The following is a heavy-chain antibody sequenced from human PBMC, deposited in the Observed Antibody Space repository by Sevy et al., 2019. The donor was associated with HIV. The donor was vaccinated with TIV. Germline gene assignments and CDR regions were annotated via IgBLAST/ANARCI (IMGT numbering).Heavy chain of an antibody. Sequence: GGSLRLSCAATGFTFSNYAMHWVRQAPGKGMEWVAIIWSDGAYQYHGDSVKGRFTISRDNSKNTLYLQMNNVRVEDTAVYYCARGGYYWENAAYYALDSWGQGTLVTVSS. CDR2: IWSDGAYQ. V-gene: IGHV3-33*01. CDR3: ARGGYYWENAAYYALDS. D-gene: IGHD2-15*01. J-gene: IGHJ4*02. CDR1: GFTFSNYA.